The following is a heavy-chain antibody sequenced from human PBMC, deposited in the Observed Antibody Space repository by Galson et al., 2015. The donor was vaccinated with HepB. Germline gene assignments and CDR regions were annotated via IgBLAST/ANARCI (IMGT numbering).Heavy chain of an antibody. CDR2: ISSSGGNT. V-gene: IGHV3-23*01. Sequence: SLRLSCAASGFTFSSYDMNWVRQAPGKGLEWVSHISSSGGNTYCADSVKGRFTISRDNSKNTLHLQTSNLRADDTAIYYCARVLSTWAPYDSWGQGTLVTVSS. CDR3: ARVLSTWAPYDS. D-gene: IGHD2/OR15-2a*01. CDR1: GFTFSSYD. J-gene: IGHJ4*02.